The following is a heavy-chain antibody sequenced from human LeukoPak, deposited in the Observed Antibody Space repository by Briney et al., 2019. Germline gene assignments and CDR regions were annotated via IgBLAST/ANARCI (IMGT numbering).Heavy chain of an antibody. J-gene: IGHJ3*02. CDR1: GGSISSGSYY. D-gene: IGHD2-2*01. V-gene: IGHV4-61*02. CDR3: ARDRVVLPAAPLKAFDI. CDR2: IYTSGST. Sequence: SETLSLTCTVSGGSISSGSYYWSWIRQPAGKGLEWIGRIYTSGSTNYNPSLKSRVTISVDTSKNQFSLKLSSVTAADTAVYYCARDRVVLPAAPLKAFDIWGQGTMVTVSS.